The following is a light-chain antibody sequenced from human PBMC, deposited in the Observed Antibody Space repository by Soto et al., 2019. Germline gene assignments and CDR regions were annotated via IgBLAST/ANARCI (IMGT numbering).Light chain of an antibody. J-gene: IGKJ1*01. CDR2: DAS. CDR3: QQYGSSRT. Sequence: IVWTQAPATLCCPPGEIAALSFRASQSVSSYLAWYQQKPGQAPRLLIYDASNRATGIPARFSGSGSGTDFTLTISSLEPEDFAVYYCQQYGSSRTFGQGTKVDIK. CDR1: QSVSSY. V-gene: IGKV3-11*01.